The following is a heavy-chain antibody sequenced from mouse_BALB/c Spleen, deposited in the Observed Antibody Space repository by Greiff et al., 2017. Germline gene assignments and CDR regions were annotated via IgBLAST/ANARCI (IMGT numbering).Heavy chain of an antibody. CDR1: GYTFTSYW. CDR3: TRSPKYGNFAY. J-gene: IGHJ3*01. D-gene: IGHD2-10*02. Sequence: QVQLQQPGAELVRPGASVKLSCKASGYTFTSYWINWVKQRPGQGLEWIGNIYPSDSYTNYNQKFKDKATLTVDKSSSTAYMQLSSPTSEDSAVYYCTRSPKYGNFAYWGQGTLVTVSA. V-gene: IGHV1-69*02. CDR2: IYPSDSYT.